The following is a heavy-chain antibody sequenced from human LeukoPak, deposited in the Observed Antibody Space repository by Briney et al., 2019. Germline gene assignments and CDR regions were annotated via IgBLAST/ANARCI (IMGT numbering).Heavy chain of an antibody. CDR1: GFTFSSYS. J-gene: IGHJ6*02. D-gene: IGHD5-12*01. CDR3: ARARGYSGQYYYYGMDV. Sequence: GGSLRLSCAASGFTFSSYSMNWVRQAPGKGLEWVSSISSSSSYIYYADSVKGRFTISRDNAKNSLYLQMNSLRAEDTAVYYCARARGYSGQYYYYGMDVWGQGTTVTVSS. V-gene: IGHV3-21*01. CDR2: ISSSSSYI.